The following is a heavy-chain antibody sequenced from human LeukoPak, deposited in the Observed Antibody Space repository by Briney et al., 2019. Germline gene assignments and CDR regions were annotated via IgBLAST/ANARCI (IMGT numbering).Heavy chain of an antibody. CDR2: THYSGST. V-gene: IGHV4-59*12. CDR3: ATYSITGAWAEYFLH. CDR1: GDSISSYY. Sequence: SETLSLTCTVSGDSISSYYWSWIRQPPGKGLEWIGYTHYSGSTNYNPSLQSRVTISVDTSKNQFSLKLSSVTAADTAVYYCATYSITGAWAEYFLHWGQGTLVTVSS. D-gene: IGHD2/OR15-2a*01. J-gene: IGHJ1*01.